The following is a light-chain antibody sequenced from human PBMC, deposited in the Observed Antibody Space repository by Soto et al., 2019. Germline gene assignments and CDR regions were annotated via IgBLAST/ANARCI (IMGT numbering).Light chain of an antibody. J-gene: IGLJ1*01. V-gene: IGLV2-8*01. Sequence: QSALTQPLSASGSPGQSVTISCTGTSSDVGGYNYVSWYQQHPGKAPKLMIYEVSKRPSGVPDRFSGSKSGNTASLTVSGLQAEDEADYYCSSFAGSNIPVFGTGTKLTVL. CDR1: SSDVGGYNY. CDR2: EVS. CDR3: SSFAGSNIPV.